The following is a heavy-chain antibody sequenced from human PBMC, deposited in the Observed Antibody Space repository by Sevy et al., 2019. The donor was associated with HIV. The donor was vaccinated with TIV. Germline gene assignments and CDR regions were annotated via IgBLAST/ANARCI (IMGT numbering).Heavy chain of an antibody. J-gene: IGHJ6*02. Sequence: GGSLRLSCAASGFTFSDHYMDWVRQAPGKGLEWVGRTRNKANSYTTEYAASVKGRFTISRDDSKNSLYLQMNSLKTEDTAVYYCVRESAYYYYYYGMDVWGQGTTVTVSS. V-gene: IGHV3-72*01. CDR3: VRESAYYYYYYGMDV. CDR1: GFTFSDHY. CDR2: TRNKANSYTT.